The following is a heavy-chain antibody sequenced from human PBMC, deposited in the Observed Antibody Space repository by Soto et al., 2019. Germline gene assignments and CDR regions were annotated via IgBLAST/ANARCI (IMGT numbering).Heavy chain of an antibody. D-gene: IGHD6-19*01. V-gene: IGHV3-11*01. Sequence: QLQLLESGGDLVKPGGSLRLSCAASGFTVSVNDLSWIRQAPGKGLEWVSSIGSRGRAIYYADSVKGRFTISRDNTKDSLYLHMSSLRAEDTAIYYCASHHSSGWLYFDSWGQGTLVTVSS. J-gene: IGHJ4*02. CDR1: GFTVSVND. CDR3: ASHHSSGWLYFDS. CDR2: IGSRGRAI.